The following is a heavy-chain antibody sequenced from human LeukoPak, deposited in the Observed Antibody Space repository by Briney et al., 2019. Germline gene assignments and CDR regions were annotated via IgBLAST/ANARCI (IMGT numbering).Heavy chain of an antibody. Sequence: GGSLRLSCAASGFTFRSYDMSWVRQARGKGLEWGSAISGSGGSTYYADHVNGRFTSSRHNSQNTLYLQMNSLRAQATAVYYCAKEDSYYYGSSGYDVYWGQGTLVTVSS. J-gene: IGHJ4*02. CDR1: GFTFRSYD. CDR3: AKEDSYYYGSSGYDVY. V-gene: IGHV3-23*01. D-gene: IGHD3-22*01. CDR2: ISGSGGST.